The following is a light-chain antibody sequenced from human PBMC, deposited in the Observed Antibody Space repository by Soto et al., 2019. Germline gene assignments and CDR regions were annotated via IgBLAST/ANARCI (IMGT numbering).Light chain of an antibody. CDR1: QSISNL. V-gene: IGKV1-5*03. J-gene: IGKJ5*01. Sequence: DIPMTQSPSTLSASVGDRVTITCRASQSISNLLAWYQQKPGRAPTLLIYKASTLESGVPSRFSGSGSGTEFSLTISSLQPDDFATYYCQQYQTYPLTFGQGTRLEIK. CDR3: QQYQTYPLT. CDR2: KAS.